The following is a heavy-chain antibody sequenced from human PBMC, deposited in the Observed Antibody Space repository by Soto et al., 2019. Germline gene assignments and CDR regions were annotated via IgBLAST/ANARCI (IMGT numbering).Heavy chain of an antibody. CDR3: ARDNVVWFGELLYPNFDC. Sequence: QVQLVESGGGVVQPGRSLRLSCAASGFTFSSYGMHWVRQAPGMELEWEAVIWYDGSNKYYADSVNGRFTISRDNSKNSLYLQMNSLRAEDTAVYYCARDNVVWFGELLYPNFDCWGQGTLVTVSS. J-gene: IGHJ4*02. CDR1: GFTFSSYG. V-gene: IGHV3-33*01. CDR2: IWYDGSNK. D-gene: IGHD3-10*01.